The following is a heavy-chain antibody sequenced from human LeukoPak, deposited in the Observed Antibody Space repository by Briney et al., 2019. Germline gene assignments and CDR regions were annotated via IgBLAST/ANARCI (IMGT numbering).Heavy chain of an antibody. Sequence: PSETLSLTCTVSGGSISSSDSYWGWIRQPPGKGLEWIGNIYYSGTTYYNPSLKSRVTISVDTSKNQFSLKLSSVTAADTAVYYCARGTVEPGFDYWGQGTLVTVSS. J-gene: IGHJ4*02. CDR2: IYYSGTT. CDR3: ARGTVEPGFDY. CDR1: GGSISSSDSY. D-gene: IGHD4-23*01. V-gene: IGHV4-39*07.